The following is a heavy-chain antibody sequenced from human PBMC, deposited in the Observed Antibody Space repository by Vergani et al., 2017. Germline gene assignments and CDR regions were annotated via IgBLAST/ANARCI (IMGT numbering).Heavy chain of an antibody. CDR3: VGGEWLRWMDY. D-gene: IGHD5-12*01. V-gene: IGHV1-46*01. CDR2: INPSGGST. Sequence: QVQLVQSGAEVKKPGASVKVSCKASGYTFTSYYMHWVRQAPGQGLEWMGIINPSGGSTSYAQKFQGRVTMTRDTSTSTVYMELSSLRSEDTAVYYCVGGEWLRWMDYWGQGTTVTVSS. J-gene: IGHJ6*02. CDR1: GYTFTSYY.